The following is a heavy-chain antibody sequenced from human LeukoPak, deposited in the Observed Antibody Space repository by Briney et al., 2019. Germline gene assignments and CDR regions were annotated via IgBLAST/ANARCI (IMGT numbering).Heavy chain of an antibody. CDR3: ARRGHGMDV. Sequence: GEPPNISCQGSGYSFSTYWIGWLRQIPGKVRNWMGIIYPGDSDTRYSPSFQGQVTISADKSITTACLQWSSLQASDTAMYYCARRGHGMDVWGQGTTVTVSS. V-gene: IGHV5-51*01. J-gene: IGHJ6*02. CDR2: IYPGDSDT. D-gene: IGHD1-26*01. CDR1: GYSFSTYW.